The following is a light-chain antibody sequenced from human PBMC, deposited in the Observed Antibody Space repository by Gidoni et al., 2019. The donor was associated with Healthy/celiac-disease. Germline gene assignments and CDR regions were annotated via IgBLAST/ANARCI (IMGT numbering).Light chain of an antibody. CDR3: QSYDSSSLV. Sequence: NFMLTQPHSVSESPGKTVTISCTRSSGSIASNYVQWYPQLPGSAPTTVIYEDNPRPSGVPHRFSGSIASSSISASLTISGLKTEDEADYYCQSYDSSSLVFGGGTKLTVL. CDR2: EDN. CDR1: SGSIASNY. J-gene: IGLJ3*02. V-gene: IGLV6-57*04.